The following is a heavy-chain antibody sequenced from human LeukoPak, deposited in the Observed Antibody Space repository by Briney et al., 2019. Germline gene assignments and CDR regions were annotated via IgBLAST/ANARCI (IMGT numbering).Heavy chain of an antibody. CDR1: GFTFSSYW. CDR3: AGHTELDY. J-gene: IGHJ4*02. Sequence: GGSLRLSCTASGFTFSSYWKHWVRQAPGKGLVWVSRINSDGSSRTYADSVKGRFTISRDNAKNTVYLQMNSLRAEDTAVYYCAGHTELDYWGQGTLVIVSS. V-gene: IGHV3-74*03. CDR2: INSDGSSR. D-gene: IGHD1-14*01.